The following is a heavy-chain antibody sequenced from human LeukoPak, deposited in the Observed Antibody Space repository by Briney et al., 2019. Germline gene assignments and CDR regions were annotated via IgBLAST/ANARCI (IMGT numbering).Heavy chain of an antibody. J-gene: IGHJ4*02. Sequence: GGSLRLSCAASGFTFSTYWMHWVRQAPGKGLVWVSRINGDGSSTSYADSVKGRFTISRDNAKNTLYLQMNSLRAEDTAVYYCAKSAYYDASGYYREYYFDYWGQGTLVTVSS. CDR2: INGDGSST. D-gene: IGHD3-22*01. CDR3: AKSAYYDASGYYREYYFDY. CDR1: GFTFSTYW. V-gene: IGHV3-74*01.